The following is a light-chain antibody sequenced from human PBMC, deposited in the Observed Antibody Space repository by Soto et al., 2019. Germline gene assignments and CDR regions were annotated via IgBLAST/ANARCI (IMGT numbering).Light chain of an antibody. CDR1: SSDVGAYNY. Sequence: QSALTQPASVSGSPGQSITISCTGTSSDVGAYNYVSWYQQHPGKAPKLMIYDVGNRPSGVSNRFSGSKSGKTASLTISGLPAEDEADYYCSSYTSSNTLVIFGGGTKLTVL. CDR2: DVG. J-gene: IGLJ2*01. V-gene: IGLV2-14*01. CDR3: SSYTSSNTLVI.